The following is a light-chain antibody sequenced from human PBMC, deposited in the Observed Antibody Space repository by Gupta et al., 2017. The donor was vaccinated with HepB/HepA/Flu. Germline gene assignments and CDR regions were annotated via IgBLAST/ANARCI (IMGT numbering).Light chain of an antibody. CDR1: SSDVGGYNY. CDR3: FSYTSSSTGV. J-gene: IGLJ2*01. Sequence: SALTQPASVSGSPGQSITISCTGTSSDVGGYNYVSWYQQHPGKASKLMIYDVSNRPSGVSIRFSGSKSGNTASLTISGLEVEDEADYYSFSYTSSSTGVFGGGTKLTVL. V-gene: IGLV2-14*01. CDR2: DVS.